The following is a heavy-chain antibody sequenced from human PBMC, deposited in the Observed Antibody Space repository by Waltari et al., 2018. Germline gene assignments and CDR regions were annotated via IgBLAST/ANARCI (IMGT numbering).Heavy chain of an antibody. CDR1: GGSSSSESYY. V-gene: IGHV4-39*01. Sequence: QLQLQESGPGLVKPSETLSLTCTVSGGSSSSESYYWGWIRQPPGKGLEWIGIISYSGSTYYTPSLKSRVTISVDTSKNQFSLKLSSVTAADTAVYYCARLSYHIVTGYGWFDPWGLGTLVTVSS. J-gene: IGHJ5*02. D-gene: IGHD3-9*01. CDR2: ISYSGST. CDR3: ARLSYHIVTGYGWFDP.